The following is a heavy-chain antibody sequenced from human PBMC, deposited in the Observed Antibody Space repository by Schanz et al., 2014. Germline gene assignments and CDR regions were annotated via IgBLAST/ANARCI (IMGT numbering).Heavy chain of an antibody. CDR1: GFTFSSYA. D-gene: IGHD3-9*01. Sequence: EVQLLESGGGLVQPGGSLRLSCAASGFTFSSYAMSWVRQAPGKGLEWVSAISGSGGSTYYADSVKGRFTISRDNSKNTLFLQMNGLKTEDTAMYYCVREGSTTPVAGLRSFGWLGRFDYWGQGALVTVSS. CDR3: VREGSTTPVAGLRSFGWLGRFDY. J-gene: IGHJ4*02. V-gene: IGHV3-23*01. CDR2: ISGSGGST.